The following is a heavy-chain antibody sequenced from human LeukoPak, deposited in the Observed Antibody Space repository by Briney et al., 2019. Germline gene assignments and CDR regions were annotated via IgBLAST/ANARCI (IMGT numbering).Heavy chain of an antibody. Sequence: GGSLRLSCAASGFIFKDYWMIWVRQAPGKGLEWVANIKQDGSEKYYVDSVKGRFTISRDNAKNSLYLQMNTLRAEDTAMYYCASPLYGDYFDYWGQGTLVTVSS. V-gene: IGHV3-7*03. CDR1: GFIFKDYW. J-gene: IGHJ4*02. CDR3: ASPLYGDYFDY. CDR2: IKQDGSEK. D-gene: IGHD4-17*01.